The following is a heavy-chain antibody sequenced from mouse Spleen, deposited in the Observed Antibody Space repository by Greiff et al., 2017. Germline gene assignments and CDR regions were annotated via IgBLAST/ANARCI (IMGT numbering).Heavy chain of an antibody. Sequence: EVQLVESGGGLVQPGGSLKLSCATSGFTFSDYYMYWVRQTPEKRLEWVAYISNGGGSTYYPDTVKGRFTISRDNAKNTLYLQMSRLKSEDTAMYYCARRITTVGGFAYWGQGTLVTVSA. J-gene: IGHJ3*01. CDR2: ISNGGGST. D-gene: IGHD1-1*01. CDR1: GFTFSDYY. V-gene: IGHV5-12*02. CDR3: ARRITTVGGFAY.